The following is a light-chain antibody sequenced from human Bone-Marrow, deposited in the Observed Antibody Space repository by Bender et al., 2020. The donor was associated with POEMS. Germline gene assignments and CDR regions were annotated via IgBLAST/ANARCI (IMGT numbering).Light chain of an antibody. CDR3: CSYSGSDTHVL. V-gene: IGLV2-23*01. CDR2: EAT. CDR1: SGDVGNF. Sequence: QSALTQPASVSGSPGQSITISCTGTSGDVGNFVSWYQQHPDKAPKLIIYEATNRPSGVSNRFSGSKSGNTASLTISGLQVEDEADYYCCSYSGSDTHVLFGAGTKLTVL. J-gene: IGLJ2*01.